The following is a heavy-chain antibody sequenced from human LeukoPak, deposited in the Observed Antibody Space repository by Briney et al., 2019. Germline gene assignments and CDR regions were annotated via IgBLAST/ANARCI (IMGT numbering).Heavy chain of an antibody. CDR2: IKQDGSEK. CDR1: RFTFSSYW. D-gene: IGHD5-18*01. Sequence: GGSLRLSCAASRFTFSSYWMSWVRQAPVKGLEWVANIKQDGSEKYYVDSVKGRFTISKNSAKNSLYLQMNTLRVEDTAMYYCASLDTAKQPLANHWGQGTLVTVSS. CDR3: ASLDTAKQPLANH. V-gene: IGHV3-7*03. J-gene: IGHJ5*02.